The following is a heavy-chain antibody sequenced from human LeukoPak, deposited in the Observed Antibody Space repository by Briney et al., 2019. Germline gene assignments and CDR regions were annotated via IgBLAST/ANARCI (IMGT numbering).Heavy chain of an antibody. V-gene: IGHV4-38-2*02. Sequence: PSETLSLTCTVSGSSINSADYWGWIRQPPGKGLEYIGSIFHSGRAYYNPSHESRITISMDTSKNQSSLKLDSVTAADTAVYYCARAVERYNFWSGYYRTDYYYYMDVWGKGTTVTVSS. CDR3: ARAVERYNFWSGYYRTDYYYYMDV. J-gene: IGHJ6*03. CDR2: IFHSGRA. CDR1: GSSINSADY. D-gene: IGHD3-3*01.